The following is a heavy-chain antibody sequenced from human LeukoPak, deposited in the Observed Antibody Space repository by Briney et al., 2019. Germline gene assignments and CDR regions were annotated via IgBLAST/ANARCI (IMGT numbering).Heavy chain of an antibody. CDR3: AKDSASGMDA. J-gene: IGHJ6*04. CDR2: ISDDGEKK. V-gene: IGHV3-30*18. CDR1: GFTFSIYG. D-gene: IGHD2-2*01. Sequence: PGRSLRLSCTGSGFTFSIYGIHWVRQAPGKGLEWVAVISDDGEKKFYGDSVKGRFTISRDDSKNTVSVQMNRLRPEDTAVYYCAKDSASGMDAWGKGTTVIVSS.